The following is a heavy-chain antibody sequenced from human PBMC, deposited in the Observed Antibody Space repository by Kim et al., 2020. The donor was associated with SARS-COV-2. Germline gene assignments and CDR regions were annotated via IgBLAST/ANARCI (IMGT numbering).Heavy chain of an antibody. J-gene: IGHJ5*02. D-gene: IGHD3-10*01. Sequence: SETLSLTCAVYGGSFSGYYWSWIRQPPGKGLEWIGEINHSGSTNYNPSLKSRVTISVDTSKNQFSLKLSSVTAADTAVYYCARGRGITMVRGVIITPVGRNWFDPWGQGTLVTVSS. CDR2: INHSGST. CDR1: GGSFSGYY. V-gene: IGHV4-34*01. CDR3: ARGRGITMVRGVIITPVGRNWFDP.